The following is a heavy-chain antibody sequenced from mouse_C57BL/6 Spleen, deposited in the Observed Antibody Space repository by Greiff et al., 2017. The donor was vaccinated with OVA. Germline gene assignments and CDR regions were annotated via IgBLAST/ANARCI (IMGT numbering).Heavy chain of an antibody. V-gene: IGHV1-59*01. CDR1: GYTFTSYW. J-gene: IGHJ3*01. CDR3: ARNGSSYQAWFAY. CDR2: IDPSDSYT. Sequence: VQLQQPGAELVRPGTSVKLSCKASGYTFTSYWMHWVKQRPGQGLEWIGVIDPSDSYTNYNQKFKGKATLTVDTSSSTAYMQLSSLTSEDSAVYYCARNGSSYQAWFAYWGQGTLVTVSA. D-gene: IGHD1-1*01.